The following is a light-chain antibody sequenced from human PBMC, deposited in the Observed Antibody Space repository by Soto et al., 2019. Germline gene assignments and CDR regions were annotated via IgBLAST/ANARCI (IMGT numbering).Light chain of an antibody. CDR3: LLSYRGVGV. Sequence: QAVVTQDPSLTVSPGGTVTLTCGSNTGAVTTGHYPYWFQQKPGQAPRTLIYDTNNKHSWTPARFSGSLLGGKAALTLSGAQPEDEADYYCLLSYRGVGVFGGGTQLTVL. J-gene: IGLJ2*01. CDR2: DTN. CDR1: TGAVTTGHY. V-gene: IGLV7-46*01.